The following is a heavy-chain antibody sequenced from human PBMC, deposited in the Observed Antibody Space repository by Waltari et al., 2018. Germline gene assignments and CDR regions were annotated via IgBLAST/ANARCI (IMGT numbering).Heavy chain of an antibody. CDR1: GGSFSGYY. CDR2: INHSGST. CDR3: ARDYYDYVWGSYRYGYYFDY. D-gene: IGHD3-16*02. J-gene: IGHJ4*02. Sequence: QVQLQQWGAGLLKPSETLSLTCAVYGGSFSGYYWSWIRQPPGKGREWIGEINHSGSTNYNPSLKSRVTISVETSKNQFSLKLSSVTAADTAVYYCARDYYDYVWGSYRYGYYFDYWGQGTLVTVSS. V-gene: IGHV4-34*01.